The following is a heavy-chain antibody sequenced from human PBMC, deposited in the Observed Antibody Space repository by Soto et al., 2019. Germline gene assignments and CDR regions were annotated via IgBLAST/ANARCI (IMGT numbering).Heavy chain of an antibody. CDR3: ARQGSSGWYGNY. Sequence: ESLKISCQCSGYNFATYWIGWVRQMPGKGLEWMGIIYPGDSQTRYSPSFQGQVTMSVDKSISTAYLQWSSLKASDTAMYYCARQGSSGWYGNYWGQGTLVTVSS. D-gene: IGHD6-19*01. CDR1: GYNFATYW. CDR2: IYPGDSQT. V-gene: IGHV5-51*01. J-gene: IGHJ4*02.